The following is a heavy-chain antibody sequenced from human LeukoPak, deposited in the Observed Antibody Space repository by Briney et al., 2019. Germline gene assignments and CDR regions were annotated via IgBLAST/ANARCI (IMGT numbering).Heavy chain of an antibody. CDR2: ISAYNGNK. D-gene: IGHD6-13*01. Sequence: ASVKVSCKASGYTFTSYGISWVRQAPGQGLEWMGWISAYNGNKNYAQKLQGRVTMTTDTSTSTAYMELRSLRSDDTAVYYCARDTFKASIAAAEACDYWGQGTLVTVSS. CDR3: ARDTFKASIAAAEACDY. CDR1: GYTFTSYG. V-gene: IGHV1-18*01. J-gene: IGHJ4*02.